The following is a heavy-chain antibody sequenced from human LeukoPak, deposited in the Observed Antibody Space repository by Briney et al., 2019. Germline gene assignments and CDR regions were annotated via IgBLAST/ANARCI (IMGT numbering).Heavy chain of an antibody. CDR3: ARETLEGKFDP. J-gene: IGHJ5*02. CDR2: IYYSGIT. Sequence: PSETLSLTCSVSAASISNYYWTWVRQPPGEGLEWLGYIYYSGITNYHPALKSRVTISIDTSKNQSSLKLSSVTAADTAVYYCARETLEGKFDPWGQGILVTVSS. D-gene: IGHD1-1*01. CDR1: AASISNYY. V-gene: IGHV4-59*01.